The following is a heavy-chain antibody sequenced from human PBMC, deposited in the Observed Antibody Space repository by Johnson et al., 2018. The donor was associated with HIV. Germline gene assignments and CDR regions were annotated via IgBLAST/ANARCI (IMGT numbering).Heavy chain of an antibody. D-gene: IGHD6-13*01. V-gene: IGHV3-7*01. CDR3: ARDTDSSSWYTGPDAFDI. Sequence: EVQLVESGGGLVQPGGSLRLSCAASGFTFSSYWMSWVRQAPGKGLEWVANIKQDGSVKYYVDSVTGRFPISRDNAKNSLYLQMNSLRAADTAVYYWARDTDSSSWYTGPDAFDIWGQGTMVTVSS. CDR2: IKQDGSVK. J-gene: IGHJ3*02. CDR1: GFTFSSYW.